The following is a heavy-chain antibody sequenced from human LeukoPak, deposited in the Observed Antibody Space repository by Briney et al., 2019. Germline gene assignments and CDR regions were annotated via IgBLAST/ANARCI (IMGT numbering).Heavy chain of an antibody. D-gene: IGHD4-23*01. V-gene: IGHV3-21*01. Sequence: GGSLRLSCAASGFTFSSYSMNWVRQAPGKGLEWVSSISSSSSDIYYADSVKGRFTISRDNAKNSLYLQMNSLRAEDTAVYYCASESTVVTGYFDYWGQGTLVTVSS. CDR2: ISSSSSDI. CDR1: GFTFSSYS. CDR3: ASESTVVTGYFDY. J-gene: IGHJ4*02.